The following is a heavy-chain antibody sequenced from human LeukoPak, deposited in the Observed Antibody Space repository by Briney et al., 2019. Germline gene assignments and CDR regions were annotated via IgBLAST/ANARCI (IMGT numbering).Heavy chain of an antibody. Sequence: SVKVSCKASGGTFSSYAISWVRQAPGQGLEWMGGIIPILGTANYAQKFQGRVTITADESTSTAYMELSSLRSEDTAVYYRAREGVGVRDSVAFDIWGQGTMVTVSS. CDR3: AREGVGVRDSVAFDI. CDR1: GGTFSSYA. J-gene: IGHJ3*02. V-gene: IGHV1-69*13. D-gene: IGHD3-10*01. CDR2: IIPILGTA.